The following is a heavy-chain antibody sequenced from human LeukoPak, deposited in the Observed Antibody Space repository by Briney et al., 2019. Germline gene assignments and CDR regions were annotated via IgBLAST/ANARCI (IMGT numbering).Heavy chain of an antibody. Sequence: GGSLRLSCAASGFTFSSYSMNWVRQAPGKGLEWVSSISSSSSYISYADSVKGRFTISRDNAKNSLYLQMNSLRPEDTAVYYCARDRAGFYDSTSYYYDAFDIWGQGTVVTVSS. CDR2: ISSSSSYI. CDR1: GFTFSSYS. CDR3: ARDRAGFYDSTSYYYDAFDI. V-gene: IGHV3-21*01. D-gene: IGHD3-22*01. J-gene: IGHJ3*02.